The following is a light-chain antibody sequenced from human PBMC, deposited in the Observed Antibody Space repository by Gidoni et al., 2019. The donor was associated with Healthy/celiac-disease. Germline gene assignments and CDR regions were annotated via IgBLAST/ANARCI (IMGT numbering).Light chain of an antibody. CDR1: QSISSY. V-gene: IGKV1-39*01. CDR2: AAS. J-gene: IGKJ5*01. CDR3: QQSYRTPIT. Sequence: DIQMTPAPPSLSASVGDRLTITARASQSISSYLYWYQQKPGKAPKLLIYAASSLQSGVPSMFSSSGSGTDFTLTISMLQPEDFATYYCQQSYRTPITFGQGTRLEIK.